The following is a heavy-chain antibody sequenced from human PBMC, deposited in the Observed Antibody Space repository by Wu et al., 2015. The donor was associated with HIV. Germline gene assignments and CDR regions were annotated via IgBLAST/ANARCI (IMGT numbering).Heavy chain of an antibody. CDR2: IIPIFGTA. CDR3: ARGTYYYDSSGYLEAEF. V-gene: IGHV1-69*15. CDR1: GGTFSSYG. D-gene: IGHD3-22*01. Sequence: QVQLVQSGAEVKKPGSSVKVSCKTSGGTFSSYGVSWVRQAPGQGLEWMGRIIPIFGTANYAQKFQGRVTITADESTSTAYMELSSLRSEDTAVYYCARGTYYYDSSGYLEAEFWGQGTLVTVSS. J-gene: IGHJ4*02.